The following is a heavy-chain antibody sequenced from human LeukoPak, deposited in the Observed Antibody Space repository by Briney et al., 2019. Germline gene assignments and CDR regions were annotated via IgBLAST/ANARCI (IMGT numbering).Heavy chain of an antibody. D-gene: IGHD3-10*01. CDR1: GGSISSYY. CDR2: IYYSGST. CDR3: ARDSIADPDPNYYGSGSYYNVGAFDI. Sequence: SETLSLTCTVSGGSISSYYWSWLRQPPGKGLEWIGYIYYSGSTNYNPSLKSRVTISVDTSKNQFSLKLSSVTAADTAVYYCARDSIADPDPNYYGSGSYYNVGAFDIWGQGTMVTVSS. J-gene: IGHJ3*02. V-gene: IGHV4-59*01.